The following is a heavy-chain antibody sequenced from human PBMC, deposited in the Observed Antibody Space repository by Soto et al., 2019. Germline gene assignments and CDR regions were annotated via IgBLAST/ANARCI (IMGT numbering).Heavy chain of an antibody. CDR2: VIPMVGRA. D-gene: IGHD3-10*01. Sequence: QLVQSGAEVKEPGSSVKVSCKASGGTFSSYSISSVRQAPGQGLEWMGGVIPMVGRATYAQKYQGRVTIVADEDTRTAYMDLSSLRSEDTPVYYCARDHGSGTYSFSAYWGQVAVITVSS. CDR3: ARDHGSGTYSFSAY. CDR1: GGTFSSYS. J-gene: IGHJ4*02. V-gene: IGHV1-69*01.